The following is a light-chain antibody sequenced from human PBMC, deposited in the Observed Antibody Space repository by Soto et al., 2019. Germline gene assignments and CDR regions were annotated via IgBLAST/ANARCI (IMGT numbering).Light chain of an antibody. CDR2: GAS. J-gene: IGKJ1*01. CDR3: QQYGGSPT. V-gene: IGKV3-20*01. CDR1: QSVSSNY. Sequence: DILSTQSPGTKSLSPVARATLSCRASQSVSSNYLAWYQQKPGQAPRLLIYGASSRATGIPDRFSGSGSGTDFTLTISRLEPEDFAVYYCQQYGGSPTVGEGNKVDIK.